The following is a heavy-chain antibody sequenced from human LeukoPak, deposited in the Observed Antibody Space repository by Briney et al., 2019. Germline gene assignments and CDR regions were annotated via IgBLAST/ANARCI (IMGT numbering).Heavy chain of an antibody. Sequence: SVTVFCKASGGTFSSYAISWVRQAPGQGLEWMGGIIPIFGTANYAQKFQGRVTITADESTSTAYMELSSLRPEDTAVYYCASHYDSSGYYRRGPKFDYWGQGTLVTVSS. J-gene: IGHJ4*02. CDR2: IIPIFGTA. D-gene: IGHD3-22*01. V-gene: IGHV1-69*13. CDR1: GGTFSSYA. CDR3: ASHYDSSGYYRRGPKFDY.